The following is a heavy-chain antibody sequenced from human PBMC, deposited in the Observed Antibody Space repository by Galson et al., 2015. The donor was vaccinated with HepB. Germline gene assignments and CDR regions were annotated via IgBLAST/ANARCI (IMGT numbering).Heavy chain of an antibody. CDR1: GFTFSSYA. CDR2: ISGSGGST. J-gene: IGHJ4*02. CDR3: AKCVSGYDTAFDY. D-gene: IGHD5-12*01. V-gene: IGHV3-23*01. Sequence: SLRLSCAASGFTFSSYAMSWVRQAPGKGLEWVSAISGSGGSTYYADSVKGRFTISRDNSKNTLYLQMNSLRAEDTAVYYCAKCVSGYDTAFDYCGPGTLVTAYS.